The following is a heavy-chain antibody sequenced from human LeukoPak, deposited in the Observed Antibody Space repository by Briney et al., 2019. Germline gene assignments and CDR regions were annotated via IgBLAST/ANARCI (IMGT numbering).Heavy chain of an antibody. J-gene: IGHJ4*02. CDR2: ISHDGSNI. V-gene: IGHV3-30*18. CDR1: GFTFSSYG. Sequence: GGSLRLSCAASGFTFSSYGMHWVRQAPGKGLEWVAVISHDGSNIYYGDSVKGRFTISRDNSKNTLYLQMNSLRAEDTAVYYCAKDFSYSSGWYGGLDYWGQGTLVTVSS. CDR3: AKDFSYSSGWYGGLDY. D-gene: IGHD6-19*01.